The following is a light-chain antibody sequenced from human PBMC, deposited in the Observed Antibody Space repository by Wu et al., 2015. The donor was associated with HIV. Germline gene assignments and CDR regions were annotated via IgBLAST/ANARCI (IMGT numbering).Light chain of an antibody. J-gene: IGKJ5*01. CDR3: QQRLNWPPVT. CDR2: DAS. V-gene: IGKV3-11*01. Sequence: EIVLTQSPATLSLSPGDRATLYCRASQSVSSFLAWYQQKPGQAPRLLIFDASNRATGTPARFSGSGSGTDFTLTISSLEPEDFAVYYCQQRLNWPPVTFGQGTRLEIK. CDR1: QSVSSF.